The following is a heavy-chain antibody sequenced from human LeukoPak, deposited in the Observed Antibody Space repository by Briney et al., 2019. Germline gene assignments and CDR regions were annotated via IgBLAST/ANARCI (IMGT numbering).Heavy chain of an antibody. CDR2: IYPGDSDT. CDR3: ARQSQWDEALSAFDI. J-gene: IGHJ3*02. Sequence: GESLKISCKGSGYSFTSYWIGWVRQMPGKGLEWMGIIYPGDSDTRYSPSFQGQVTISADKSISTAYLQWSSLKASDTAMYYCARQSQWDEALSAFDIWGQGTMVTVSS. D-gene: IGHD1-26*01. V-gene: IGHV5-51*01. CDR1: GYSFTSYW.